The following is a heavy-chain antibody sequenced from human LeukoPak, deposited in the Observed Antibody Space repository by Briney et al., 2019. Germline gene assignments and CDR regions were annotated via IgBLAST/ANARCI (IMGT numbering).Heavy chain of an antibody. CDR3: AKDLALAGTGGGFDV. V-gene: IGHV3-23*01. Sequence: GGSVRLSCAASGFTFTTYAINWVRQAPGKGLECVSGISGGGDKAFYADSVNGRFTISRDNSKNTVSLQMSSLRAEDTALYYCAKDLALAGTGGGFDVWGQGTRVAVSS. CDR2: ISGGGDKA. D-gene: IGHD6-19*01. J-gene: IGHJ3*01. CDR1: GFTFTTYA.